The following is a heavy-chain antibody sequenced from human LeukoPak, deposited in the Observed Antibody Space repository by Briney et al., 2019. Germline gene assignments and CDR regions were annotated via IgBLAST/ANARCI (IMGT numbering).Heavy chain of an antibody. J-gene: IGHJ5*02. CDR1: GSSISTYY. CDR3: ARIAVAATGYNWFDP. Sequence: KSSETLSLTCAVSGSSISTYYWNWIRQPPGKGLEWIGYIYNTGSTIYNPSLKSRVTISVDTSKNQFSLRLSSVTAADTAVYYCARIAVAATGYNWFDPWGQGTLVTVSS. CDR2: IYNTGST. D-gene: IGHD6-19*01. V-gene: IGHV4-59*08.